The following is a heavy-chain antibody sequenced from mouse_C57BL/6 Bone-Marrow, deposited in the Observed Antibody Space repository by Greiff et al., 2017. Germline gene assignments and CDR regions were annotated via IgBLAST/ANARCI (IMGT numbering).Heavy chain of an antibody. D-gene: IGHD2-3*01. CDR1: GFTFSSYG. CDR2: ISSGGSYT. V-gene: IGHV5-6*01. CDR3: ARDGYYAWFAY. Sequence: EVKVVESGGDLVKPGGSLKLSCAASGFTFSSYGMSWVRQTPDKRLEWVATISSGGSYTYYPDSVKGRFTISRDNAKNTLYLQMSSLKSEDTAMYYCARDGYYAWFAYWGQGTLVTVSA. J-gene: IGHJ3*01.